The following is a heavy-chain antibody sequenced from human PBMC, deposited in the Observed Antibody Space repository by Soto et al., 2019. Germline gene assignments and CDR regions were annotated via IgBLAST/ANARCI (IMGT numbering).Heavy chain of an antibody. J-gene: IGHJ5*02. CDR3: ARAHDSSGYYSWFDP. D-gene: IGHD3-22*01. CDR2: IYYSGST. Sequence: SETLSLTCTVSGGSISSYYWSWIRQPPGKGLEWIGYIYYSGSTNYNPSLKSRVTISVDTSKNQFSLKLSSVTAADTAVYYCARAHDSSGYYSWFDPWGQGTLVTVS. V-gene: IGHV4-59*01. CDR1: GGSISSYY.